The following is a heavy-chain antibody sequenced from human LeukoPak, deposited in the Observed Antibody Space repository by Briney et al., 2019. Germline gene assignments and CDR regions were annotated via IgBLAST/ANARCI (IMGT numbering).Heavy chain of an antibody. J-gene: IGHJ4*02. CDR3: AREGIVRTYDQ. D-gene: IGHD2/OR15-2a*01. CDR2: IYYSGIT. Sequence: SETLSLTCTVSGDSISSYFWYWFRQPPGKELQWIACIYYSGITHYNPSLKSRVTISLDTSKNQFSLRLSSVTAADTAVYYCAREGIVRTYDQWGQGTLVTVSS. V-gene: IGHV4-59*12. CDR1: GDSISSYF.